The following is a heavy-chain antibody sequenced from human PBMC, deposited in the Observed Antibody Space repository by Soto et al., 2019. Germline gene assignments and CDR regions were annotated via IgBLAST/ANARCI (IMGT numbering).Heavy chain of an antibody. J-gene: IGHJ4*02. Sequence: EVQLVESGGGLVQPGGSLRLSCAASGFTFRNYWMHWVRQAPGKGLVWVSRISDYGRINYADSVKGRFTISRDDAKSELYLQMNNLGAEDTAVYYCAIGGVETFDYWGQGALVTVSS. CDR3: AIGGVETFDY. V-gene: IGHV3-74*01. CDR1: GFTFRNYW. CDR2: ISDYGRI. D-gene: IGHD3-10*01.